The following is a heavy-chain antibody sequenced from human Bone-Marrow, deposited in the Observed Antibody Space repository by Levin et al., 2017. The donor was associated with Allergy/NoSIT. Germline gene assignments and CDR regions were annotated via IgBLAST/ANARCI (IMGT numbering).Heavy chain of an antibody. CDR2: IFTTGSPT. J-gene: IGHJ3*02. Sequence: LSLTCAASGFPFSSYEMTWVRQAPGKGLEWISYIFTTGSPTYYADSVKGRFTISRDNAKNSLYLQMNSLRPEDTAVYYCAKDPRGPDIWGQGTMVTVSS. CDR1: GFPFSSYE. CDR3: AKDPRGPDI. V-gene: IGHV3-48*03.